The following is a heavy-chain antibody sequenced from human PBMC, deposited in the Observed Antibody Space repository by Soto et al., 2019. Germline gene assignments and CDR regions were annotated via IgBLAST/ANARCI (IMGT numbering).Heavy chain of an antibody. V-gene: IGHV4-4*02. Sequence: QVQLQESGPGLVKPSGTLSLTCAVSSGSISSSNWWSWVRQPPGKGLEWIGEIYHSGSTNYNPSLKSRVTISVDKSKNQFSLKLSSVTAADTAVYYCARVKVGQLLFRFDAFDIWGQGTMVTVSS. CDR3: ARVKVGQLLFRFDAFDI. D-gene: IGHD2-2*01. J-gene: IGHJ3*02. CDR1: SGSISSSNW. CDR2: IYHSGST.